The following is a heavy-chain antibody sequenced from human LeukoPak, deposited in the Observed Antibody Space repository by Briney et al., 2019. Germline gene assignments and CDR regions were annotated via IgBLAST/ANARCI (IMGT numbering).Heavy chain of an antibody. Sequence: SETLTLTCTVSGGSISSTDHYWGWIRQPPGKGLLWIGSIYYGGGTYYNPSLKSRVTISVDTSKNQFSLKLSSVSASDTAVYYCTRYAAEYRGTYFDHWGQGTLVTVSS. J-gene: IGHJ4*02. V-gene: IGHV4-39*01. CDR2: IYYGGGT. CDR1: GGSISSTDHY. D-gene: IGHD1-26*01. CDR3: TRYAAEYRGTYFDH.